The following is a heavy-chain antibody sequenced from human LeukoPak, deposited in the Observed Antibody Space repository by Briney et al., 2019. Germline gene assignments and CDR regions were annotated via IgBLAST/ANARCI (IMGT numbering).Heavy chain of an antibody. J-gene: IGHJ3*02. CDR2: ISGSGGST. Sequence: GGSLRLSCAASGFTFSSYAMSWVRQAPGKGLEWVSAISGSGGSTYYADSVKGRFTISRDNAKNSLYLQMNSLRAEDTAVYYCARGYSRAAFDIWGQGTVVAVSS. D-gene: IGHD2-15*01. CDR3: ARGYSRAAFDI. CDR1: GFTFSSYA. V-gene: IGHV3-23*01.